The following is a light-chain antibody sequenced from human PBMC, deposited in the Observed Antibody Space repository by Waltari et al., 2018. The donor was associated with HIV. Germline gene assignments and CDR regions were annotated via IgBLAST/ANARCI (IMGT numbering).Light chain of an antibody. Sequence: SSVLTQPPSVSVAPGQTARITCGGNNIGSKSVHWYQQKPGQAPVLVVYDDSDRPSGIPERFSGSNSGNTATLTISRVEAGDEADYYCQVWDSSSDHTRVFGGGTKLTVL. V-gene: IGLV3-21*02. CDR1: NIGSKS. CDR3: QVWDSSSDHTRV. CDR2: DDS. J-gene: IGLJ2*01.